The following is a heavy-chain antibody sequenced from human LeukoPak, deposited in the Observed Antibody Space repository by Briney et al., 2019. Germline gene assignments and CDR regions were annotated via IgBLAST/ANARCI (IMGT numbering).Heavy chain of an antibody. D-gene: IGHD3-22*01. CDR2: IYYSGST. Sequence: SETLSLTCTVSGGSISSYYWSWIRQPPGKGLEWIGYIYYSGSTNYNPSLKSRVTISVDTSKNQFSLKLSSVTAADTAVYYCAGAAYDSSGYYLPRMYYFDYWGQGTLATVSS. CDR1: GGSISSYY. CDR3: AGAAYDSSGYYLPRMYYFDY. V-gene: IGHV4-59*01. J-gene: IGHJ4*02.